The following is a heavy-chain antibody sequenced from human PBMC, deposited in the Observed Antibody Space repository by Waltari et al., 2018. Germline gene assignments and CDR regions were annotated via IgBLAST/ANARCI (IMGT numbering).Heavy chain of an antibody. D-gene: IGHD2-2*01. CDR3: ARVAVPAVTTNWFDP. Sequence: QVQLQESGPGLVKPSGTLSLTCAVSGLSISTNNWWSWVRQPPGKGLEWIGEIYHSGSTNYNPSLESRVAISVDKSKNQFSLKVRSVTAADTAVYYCARVAVPAVTTNWFDPWSQGTLVTVSS. CDR2: IYHSGST. J-gene: IGHJ5*02. V-gene: IGHV4-4*02. CDR1: GLSISTNNW.